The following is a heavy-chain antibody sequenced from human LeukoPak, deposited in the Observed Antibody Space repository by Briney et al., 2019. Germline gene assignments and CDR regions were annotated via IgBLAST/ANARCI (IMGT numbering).Heavy chain of an antibody. D-gene: IGHD6-19*01. CDR1: GLTFNNAW. CDR3: ARMTRYSSGWYVGYFDY. J-gene: IGHJ4*02. Sequence: GGSLRLSCVTSGLTFNNAWMSWVRQAPGEGLEWVGRIESKTDGGATDYAAPVQGRVTISRDDSKNTLYLQMNSLRAEDTAVYYCARMTRYSSGWYVGYFDYWGQGTLVTVSS. V-gene: IGHV3-15*04. CDR2: IESKTDGGAT.